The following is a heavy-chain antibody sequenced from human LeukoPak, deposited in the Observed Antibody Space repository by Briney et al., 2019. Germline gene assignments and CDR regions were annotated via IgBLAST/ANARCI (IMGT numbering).Heavy chain of an antibody. V-gene: IGHV4-39*01. J-gene: IGHJ4*02. CDR1: GESISNTNYY. Sequence: KPSETRSLTCNVAGESISNTNYYWGWIRQPPEKGLEWTASFVYGGTIYCNESLKSRVTMSEDASKNQFTLTLSSVTAADTAVYYCARPRGAYYRTAFDYWAKEILVTVSS. D-gene: IGHD3-10*01. CDR2: FVYGGTI. CDR3: ARPRGAYYRTAFDY.